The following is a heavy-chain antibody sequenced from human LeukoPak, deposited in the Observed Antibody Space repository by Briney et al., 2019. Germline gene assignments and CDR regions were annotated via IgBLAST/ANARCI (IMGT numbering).Heavy chain of an antibody. J-gene: IGHJ4*02. V-gene: IGHV3-23*01. CDR2: FSGSGGST. Sequence: TGGSLRLSCAASGFTFSTYAMSWVRQAPGKRLEWVSAFSGSGGSTYYAESVKGRFTISRDDSKNTLYLQMNSLRAEATAVYYCAKAYFGVVIVFDYWGQGTLVTVSS. CDR3: AKAYFGVVIVFDY. D-gene: IGHD3-3*01. CDR1: GFTFSTYA.